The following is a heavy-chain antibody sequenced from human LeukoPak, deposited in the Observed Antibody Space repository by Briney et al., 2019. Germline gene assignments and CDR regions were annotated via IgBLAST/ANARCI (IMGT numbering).Heavy chain of an antibody. J-gene: IGHJ3*02. D-gene: IGHD4-17*01. V-gene: IGHV3-30*03. CDR1: GFTFSSYA. Sequence: GGSLRLSCAASGFTFSSYAMHWVRQAPGKGLEWVAIISSDGSQKFYADSVKGRFTISRDNAKNSLYLQMNSLRAEDTAVYYCARAISDYDASDIWGQGTMVTVSS. CDR2: ISSDGSQK. CDR3: ARAISDYDASDI.